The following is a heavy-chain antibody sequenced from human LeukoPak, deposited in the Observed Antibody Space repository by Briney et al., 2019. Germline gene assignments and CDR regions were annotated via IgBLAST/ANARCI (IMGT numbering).Heavy chain of an antibody. J-gene: IGHJ6*02. D-gene: IGHD2-8*02. CDR3: AGGRGRRGVGPYYYYGMDV. CDR2: INHSGST. V-gene: IGHV4-34*01. Sequence: SETLSLTCAVYGGSFSGYYWSWIRQPPGKGLEWIGEINHSGSTNHNPSLKSRVTISVDTSKNQFSLKLSSVPAADTAVYYCAGGRGRRGVGPYYYYGMDVWGQGTTVTVSS. CDR1: GGSFSGYY.